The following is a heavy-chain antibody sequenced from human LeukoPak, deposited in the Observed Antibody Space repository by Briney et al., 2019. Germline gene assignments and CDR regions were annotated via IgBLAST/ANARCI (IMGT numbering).Heavy chain of an antibody. Sequence: SVKVSCKASGGTFSNYGISWVRQAPGQGLEWMGGIIPIFGTANYAQKFQGRVTITADESTSTAYMELSSLRSEDTAVYYCASRLSSSWHNWFDPWGQGTLVTVSS. CDR1: GGTFSNYG. CDR3: ASRLSSSWHNWFDP. J-gene: IGHJ5*02. D-gene: IGHD6-13*01. V-gene: IGHV1-69*13. CDR2: IIPIFGTA.